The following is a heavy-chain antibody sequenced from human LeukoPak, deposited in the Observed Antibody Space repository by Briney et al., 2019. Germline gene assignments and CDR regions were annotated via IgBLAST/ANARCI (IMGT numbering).Heavy chain of an antibody. CDR3: ARTRSIELRSYFDY. J-gene: IGHJ4*02. D-gene: IGHD1-7*01. CDR1: GFTFSSYA. V-gene: IGHV3-30-3*01. CDR2: ISYDGSNK. Sequence: GGSLRLSCAASGFTFSSYAMQWVRQAPGKGLEWVAVISYDGSNKYYADSVKGRFTISRDNSKNTLYLQMNSLRAEDTAVYYCARTRSIELRSYFDYWGQGTLVTVSS.